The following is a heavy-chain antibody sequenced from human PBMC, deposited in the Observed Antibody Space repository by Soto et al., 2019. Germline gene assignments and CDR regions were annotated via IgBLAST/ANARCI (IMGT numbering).Heavy chain of an antibody. CDR2: IIPIFGTA. D-gene: IGHD5-18*01. J-gene: IGHJ4*02. CDR3: ARHERGYSYAPAEDY. Sequence: QVQLVLSGAEVKKPGSSVKVSCKASGGTFSSYAISWVRQAPGQGLEWMGGIIPIFGTANYAQKFQGRVTITADESTSTAYMELSSLRSEDTAVYYCARHERGYSYAPAEDYWGQGTLVTVSS. CDR1: GGTFSSYA. V-gene: IGHV1-69*12.